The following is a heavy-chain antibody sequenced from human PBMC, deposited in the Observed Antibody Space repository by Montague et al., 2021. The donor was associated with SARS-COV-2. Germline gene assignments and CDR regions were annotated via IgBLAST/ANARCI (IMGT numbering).Heavy chain of an antibody. CDR1: GGSISSYY. Sequence: SETLSLTCTVSGGSISSYYWSWTRQPPGKGLEWIGYIYYSGSTNCNPSLKSRVTISVDTSKNQFSLKLTSVTAADTAVYYSARGSGWMGNAFDIWGQGTMVTVSS. CDR2: IYYSGST. J-gene: IGHJ3*02. CDR3: ARGSGWMGNAFDI. V-gene: IGHV4-59*01. D-gene: IGHD6-19*01.